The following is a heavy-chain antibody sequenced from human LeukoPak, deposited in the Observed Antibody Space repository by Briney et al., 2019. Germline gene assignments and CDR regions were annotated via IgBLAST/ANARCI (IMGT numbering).Heavy chain of an antibody. V-gene: IGHV3-30*03. D-gene: IGHD3-16*01. J-gene: IGHJ6*02. Sequence: PGGSLRLSCAASGFTFSSYGMHWVRQAPGKGLEWVAVISYDGSNKYYADSVKGRFTISRDNSKNTLYLQMNSLRAEDTAVYYCAVGRRGYGMDVWGQGTTVTVSS. CDR1: GFTFSSYG. CDR2: ISYDGSNK. CDR3: AVGRRGYGMDV.